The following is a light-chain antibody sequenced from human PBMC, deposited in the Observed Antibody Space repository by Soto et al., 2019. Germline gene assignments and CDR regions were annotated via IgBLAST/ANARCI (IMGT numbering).Light chain of an antibody. J-gene: IGKJ5*01. V-gene: IGKV3-15*01. Sequence: EIVMTQSPATLSVCPGERATLYCRASQSVTSNLAWYQQKLGQAPRLLIYGASTRATGIPARFSGSGSGTEFTLTISSLQSEDFAVYYCQQYNNWPPTFGQGTRLEIK. CDR2: GAS. CDR1: QSVTSN. CDR3: QQYNNWPPT.